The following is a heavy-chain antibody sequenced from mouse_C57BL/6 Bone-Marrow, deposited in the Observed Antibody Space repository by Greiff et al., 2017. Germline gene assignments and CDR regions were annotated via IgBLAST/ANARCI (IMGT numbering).Heavy chain of an antibody. V-gene: IGHV6-3*01. J-gene: IGHJ2*01. CDR2: IRLKSDNYAT. D-gene: IGHD1-1*01. CDR1: GFTFSNYW. CDR3: TAYYYGSKDYFDY. Sequence: EVQGVESGGGLVQPGGSMKLSCVASGFTFSNYWMNWVRQSPEKGLEWVAQIRLKSDNYATHYAESVKGRFTISRDDSKSSVYLQMNNLRAEDTGIYYCTAYYYGSKDYFDYWGQGTTLTVSS.